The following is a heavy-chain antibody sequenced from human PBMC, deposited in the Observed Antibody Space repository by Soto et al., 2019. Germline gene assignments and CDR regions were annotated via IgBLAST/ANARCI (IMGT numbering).Heavy chain of an antibody. V-gene: IGHV3-23*01. J-gene: IGHJ6*02. CDR1: GLTFSSYA. Sequence: GGSLRLSCAASGLTFSSYAMTWVRQAPGKGLEWVSTITNRGGSTDYADSVKGRFTICRDNSKNTLYLQMNSLRAENKTLYPRPNDPRGSASYSPMVVWAQGTTITVSS. CDR3: PNDPRGSASYSPMVV. D-gene: IGHD3-10*01. CDR2: ITNRGGST.